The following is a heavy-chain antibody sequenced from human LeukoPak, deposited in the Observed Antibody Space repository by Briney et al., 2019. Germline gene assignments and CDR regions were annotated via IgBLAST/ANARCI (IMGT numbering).Heavy chain of an antibody. CDR2: IYYSGST. CDR3: ARLGSFRGVSWDEY. J-gene: IGHJ4*02. Sequence: SETLSLTCTVSGGSISSYYWSWIRQPPGKGLEWIGYIYYSGSTYYNPSLQSRVTISVDTSKNQFSLKLTSVTAAGTAVYYCARLGSFRGVSWDEYWGQGTLVTVSS. V-gene: IGHV4-59*08. D-gene: IGHD3-10*01. CDR1: GGSISSYY.